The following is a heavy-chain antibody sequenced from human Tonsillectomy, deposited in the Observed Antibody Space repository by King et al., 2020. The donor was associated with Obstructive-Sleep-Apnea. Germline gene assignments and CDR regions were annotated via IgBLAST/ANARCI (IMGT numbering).Heavy chain of an antibody. Sequence: VQLVESGAEVKRPGASVKVSCKASGYTFTSHDINWVRQATGQGLEWMGWMNPNRGNAGFAQEFQGRVTMTRDTSISTAYMERSGLRSEDTAVYYCARVLGYCSSTSWGGVDYWGQGTLVTVSS. D-gene: IGHD2-2*01. V-gene: IGHV1-8*01. CDR1: GYTFTSHD. J-gene: IGHJ4*02. CDR3: ARVLGYCSSTSWGGVDY. CDR2: MNPNRGNA.